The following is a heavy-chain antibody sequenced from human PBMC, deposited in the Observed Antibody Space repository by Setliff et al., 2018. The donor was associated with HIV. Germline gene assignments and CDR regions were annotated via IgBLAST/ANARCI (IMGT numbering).Heavy chain of an antibody. CDR1: GASVSDHH. CDR2: IRFSGGS. D-gene: IGHD2-8*01. CDR3: ARLRSSNGLFCLLDS. J-gene: IGHJ4*02. Sequence: PSETLSLTCSVSGASVSDHHWTWIRQTAEKRLEYIGRIRFSGGSNYNPSLSSRVTMSVDTSNNQFSLRLKSVTSADTAVYYCARLRSSNGLFCLLDSWGQGTRVTSPQ. V-gene: IGHV4-4*07.